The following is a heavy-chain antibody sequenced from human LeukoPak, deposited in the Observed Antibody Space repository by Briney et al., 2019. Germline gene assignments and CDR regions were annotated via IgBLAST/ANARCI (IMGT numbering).Heavy chain of an antibody. J-gene: IGHJ4*02. Sequence: PGGSLRLSCEASGITFSTYGMHWVRQASGKGLEWVAVISYDGSKKFYADSVKGRFTISRDNFKNTLNLQMNGLRGEDTAVYYCATDHSGWHYFDDWGQGTLVTVSS. D-gene: IGHD6-19*01. CDR2: ISYDGSKK. V-gene: IGHV3-30*03. CDR3: ATDHSGWHYFDD. CDR1: GITFSTYG.